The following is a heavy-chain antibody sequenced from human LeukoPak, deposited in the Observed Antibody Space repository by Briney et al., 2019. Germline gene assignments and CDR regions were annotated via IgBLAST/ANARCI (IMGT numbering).Heavy chain of an antibody. V-gene: IGHV4-39*07. D-gene: IGHD1-1*01. CDR1: GGSISSNSYY. CDR3: ARDGWNDDDGFDI. Sequence: SETLSLTCTVSGGSISSNSYYWGWIRQPPGKGLEWIGSIYYSGSTYYNPSLKSRVTISADTSKNQFSLKLSSVTAADTAVYYCARDGWNDDDGFDIWGQGTMVTVSS. CDR2: IYYSGST. J-gene: IGHJ3*02.